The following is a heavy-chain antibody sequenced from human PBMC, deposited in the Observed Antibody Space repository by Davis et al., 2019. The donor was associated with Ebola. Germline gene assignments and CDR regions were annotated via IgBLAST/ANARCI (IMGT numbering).Heavy chain of an antibody. CDR2: IKQDGSEK. CDR3: AREVPAVTGSAAHFDY. V-gene: IGHV3-7*01. CDR1: GFSFSSHW. D-gene: IGHD3-10*01. J-gene: IGHJ4*02. Sequence: PGGSLRLSCAASGFSFSSHWKGWVRQAPGKGLEWVANIKQDGSEKNYVDSVRGRFTISRDNAKNSLDLQMNSLRAEDTAVYYCAREVPAVTGSAAHFDYWGQGTLVTVSS.